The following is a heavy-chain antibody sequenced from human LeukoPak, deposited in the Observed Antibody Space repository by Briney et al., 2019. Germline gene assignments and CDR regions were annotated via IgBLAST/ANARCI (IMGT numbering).Heavy chain of an antibody. J-gene: IGHJ3*02. Sequence: PSETLSLTCTVSGASISSYYWSWIRQPPGKGLEWIGYIYYSGSTKYNPSLKSRVTISSDTSKNQYSLRLSSVTAADTAVYYCARESGSGYIGDIWGQGTMVTVSS. CDR2: IYYSGST. CDR3: ARESGSGYIGDI. V-gene: IGHV4-59*01. D-gene: IGHD6-13*01. CDR1: GASISSYY.